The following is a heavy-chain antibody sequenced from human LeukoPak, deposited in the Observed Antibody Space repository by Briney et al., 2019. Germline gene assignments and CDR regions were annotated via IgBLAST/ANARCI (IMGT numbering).Heavy chain of an antibody. Sequence: SETLSLTCGVYGGSLSGYYWGWIRQPPGKGLEWIGSIYYSGSTYYNPSLKSRVTISVDTSKNQFSLKLSSVTAADTAVYYCARRNGTPPSWFDPWGQGTLVTVSS. CDR1: GGSLSGYY. D-gene: IGHD1-1*01. V-gene: IGHV4-39*01. CDR3: ARRNGTPPSWFDP. CDR2: IYYSGST. J-gene: IGHJ5*02.